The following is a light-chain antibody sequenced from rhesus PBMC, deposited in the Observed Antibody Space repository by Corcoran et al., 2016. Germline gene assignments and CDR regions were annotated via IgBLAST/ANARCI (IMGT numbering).Light chain of an antibody. V-gene: IGKV1-38*01. CDR3: QQRNSYPYS. CDR2: DAS. CDR1: EGSSSY. Sequence: DIQLTQSPSSLSASVGDRVTMTCRASEGSSSYLAWYQQKSGKAPKLLIHDASKLQSGVPSRFRGSGSWTAFTLTIRSLQPKDFATYYCQQRNSYPYSFGQGTKVKIK. J-gene: IGKJ2*01.